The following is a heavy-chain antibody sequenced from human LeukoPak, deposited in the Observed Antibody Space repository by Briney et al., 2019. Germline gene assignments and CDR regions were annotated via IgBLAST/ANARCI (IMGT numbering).Heavy chain of an antibody. CDR2: ISSSGDSI. J-gene: IGHJ6*02. V-gene: IGHV3-11*01. D-gene: IGHD4-23*01. Sequence: GGSLRLSCAASAFTFSDYYMTWIRQAPGKGLEWVSYISSSGDSIYYADSVKGRFNISRDNAKNSLYLQMNSLRAEDTAVYYCARDRLRWYPGGMDVWGQGTTVTVSS. CDR1: AFTFSDYY. CDR3: ARDRLRWYPGGMDV.